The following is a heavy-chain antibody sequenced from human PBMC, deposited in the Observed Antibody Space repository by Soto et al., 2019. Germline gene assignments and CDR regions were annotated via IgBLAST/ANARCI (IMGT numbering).Heavy chain of an antibody. D-gene: IGHD3-3*01. Sequence: QVQLVQSGAEVKKPGSSVKVSCKASGGAFSSFDISWVRQAPGLGLEWMGGSIPVLGTTSYAQKFQGRITITADASTRTAHMGLYSLRPDDTAIYYFSRARAERERSYDFWGCSFDSWGQGTLVTVSS. J-gene: IGHJ4*02. CDR1: GGAFSSFD. CDR3: SRARAERERSYDFWGCSFDS. CDR2: SIPVLGTT. V-gene: IGHV1-69*01.